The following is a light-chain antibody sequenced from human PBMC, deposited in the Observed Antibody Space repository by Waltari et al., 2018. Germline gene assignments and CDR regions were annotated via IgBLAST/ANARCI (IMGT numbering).Light chain of an antibody. CDR3: QQYGSSPQYT. CDR2: GAS. J-gene: IGKJ2*01. CDR1: QSVSSSY. Sequence: VLTQSPGTLSLSPGERATLSCRASQSVSSSYLAWYQQKPGQAPRLLIYGASSRATGIPDRFSGSGSGTDFTLTISRLWPEDFAVYSCQQYGSSPQYTFGQGTKLEI. V-gene: IGKV3-20*01.